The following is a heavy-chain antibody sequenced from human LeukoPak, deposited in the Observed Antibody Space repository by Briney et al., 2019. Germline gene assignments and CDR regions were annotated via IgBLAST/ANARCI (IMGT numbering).Heavy chain of an antibody. CDR1: RFTFSSFA. V-gene: IGHV3-23*01. D-gene: IGHD2-15*01. CDR2: ISGSGGST. CDR3: AKARCSGYCSGGSCYSGNDY. Sequence: GASLRLSCAASRFTFSSFAMSWVRQAPGKGLDWVSSISGSGGSTYYADSVKGRFTISRDNSKNTLYLQMNSLRAEDTAVYYCAKARCSGYCSGGSCYSGNDYWGQGTLVTVSS. J-gene: IGHJ4*02.